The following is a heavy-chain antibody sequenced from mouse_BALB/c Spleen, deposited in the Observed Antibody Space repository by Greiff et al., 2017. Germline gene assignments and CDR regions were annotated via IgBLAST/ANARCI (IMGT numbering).Heavy chain of an antibody. CDR3: ARSEDYGNHLFGY. V-gene: IGHV1-7*01. CDR2: INPSTGYT. J-gene: IGHJ3*01. D-gene: IGHD2-1*01. CDR1: GYTFTSYW. Sequence: VQLQQSWAELAKPGASVKMSCKASGYTFTSYWMHWVKQRPGQGLEWIGYINPSTGYTEYNQKFKDKATLTADKSSSTAYMQLSSLTSEDSAVYYCARSEDYGNHLFGYWGQGTLVTVSA.